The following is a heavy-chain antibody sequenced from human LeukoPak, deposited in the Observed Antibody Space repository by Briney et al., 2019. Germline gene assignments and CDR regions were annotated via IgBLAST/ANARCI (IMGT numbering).Heavy chain of an antibody. J-gene: IGHJ4*02. D-gene: IGHD5-12*01. CDR3: ARGHRGVFTDPINY. V-gene: IGHV4-34*01. Sequence: PSETLSLTCAVYGGSFSGYYWSWIRQPPGKGLEWIGSIDYNGDTYYNPSLASRVTMSEDTSKNQFSLKLNSVTAEDTAAYYCARGHRGVFTDPINYWAQGTLVTVSS. CDR1: GGSFSGYY. CDR2: IDYNGDT.